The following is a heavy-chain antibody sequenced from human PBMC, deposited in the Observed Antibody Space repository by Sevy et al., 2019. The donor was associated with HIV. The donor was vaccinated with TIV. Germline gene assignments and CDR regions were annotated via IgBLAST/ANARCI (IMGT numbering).Heavy chain of an antibody. J-gene: IGHJ4*02. Sequence: SETLSLTCAVYGGSFSGYYWSWIRQPPGKGLEWIGEINHSGSTNYNPSLKSRVTISVDTSKNQFSLKLSSVTAADTAVYYCARGAPADYCDSSGYVSFDYWGQGTLVTVSS. CDR1: GGSFSGYY. CDR3: ARGAPADYCDSSGYVSFDY. D-gene: IGHD3-22*01. V-gene: IGHV4-34*01. CDR2: INHSGST.